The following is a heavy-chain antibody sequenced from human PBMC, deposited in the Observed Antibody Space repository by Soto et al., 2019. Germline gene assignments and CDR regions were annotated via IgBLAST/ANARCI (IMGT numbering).Heavy chain of an antibody. CDR2: INHSGST. Sequence: SETLSLTCAVYGGSFSGYYWSWIRQPPGKGLEWIGEINHSGSTNYNPSLKSRVTISVDTSKNQFSLKLSSVTAADTAVYYCARDIVVVPAAITGFYYYGMDVWGQGTTVTVS. D-gene: IGHD2-2*02. V-gene: IGHV4-34*01. J-gene: IGHJ6*02. CDR3: ARDIVVVPAAITGFYYYGMDV. CDR1: GGSFSGYY.